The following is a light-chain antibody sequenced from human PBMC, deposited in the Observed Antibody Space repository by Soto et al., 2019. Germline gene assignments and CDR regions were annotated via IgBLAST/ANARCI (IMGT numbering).Light chain of an antibody. CDR3: GSYTSSSTLYV. J-gene: IGLJ1*01. CDR1: SSDVGGSNY. CDR2: DVS. Sequence: QSALTQPASVSGSPGQSITISCTGTSSDVGGSNYVSWYQQHPGKAPKLMIYDVSNRPSGVSNRFSGSKSGNTASLTISGLQAEDDADYYCGSYTSSSTLYVFGTGTKVTVL. V-gene: IGLV2-14*01.